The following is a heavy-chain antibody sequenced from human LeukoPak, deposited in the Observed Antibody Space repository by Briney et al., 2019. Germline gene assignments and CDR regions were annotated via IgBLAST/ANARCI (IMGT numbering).Heavy chain of an antibody. J-gene: IGHJ5*02. D-gene: IGHD3-10*01. Sequence: PGGSLRLSCAASGFIISDYYMSWIRQAPGKGLEWLSYSSTSGSTISYADSVKGRFTISRDNAKNSLYLQMSSLRAEDTAVYYCARESYYYGSGAYDPWGQGTLVTVSS. V-gene: IGHV3-11*01. CDR3: ARESYYYGSGAYDP. CDR2: SSTSGSTI. CDR1: GFIISDYY.